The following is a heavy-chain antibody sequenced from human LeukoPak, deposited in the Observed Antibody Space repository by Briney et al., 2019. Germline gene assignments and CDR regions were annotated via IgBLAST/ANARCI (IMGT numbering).Heavy chain of an antibody. V-gene: IGHV3-48*03. Sequence: PGGSLRLSCAASGFTFSSYEMNWVRQAPGKGLEWVSYISSSGSLMYYADSVKGRFTISRDNAENSLYLQMNSLRAEDTAVYYCVRGGSSWYRYWGQGTLVTVSS. CDR1: GFTFSSYE. J-gene: IGHJ4*02. CDR2: ISSSGSLM. D-gene: IGHD6-13*01. CDR3: VRGGSSWYRY.